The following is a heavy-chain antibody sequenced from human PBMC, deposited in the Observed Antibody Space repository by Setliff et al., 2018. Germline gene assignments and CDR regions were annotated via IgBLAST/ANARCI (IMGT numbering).Heavy chain of an antibody. CDR2: IKSSTEDAST. CDR3: ATGPRDNRNFLNWLGS. V-gene: IGHV3-15*01. J-gene: IGHJ5*01. D-gene: IGHD3-9*01. Sequence: GGSLRLSCAASGITFKNAWMTWVRQAPGKGLEWVGRIKSSTEDASTDLAAAVKGRFTMSRDDSRNTVYLQMSSLKSEDTAVYYCATGPRDNRNFLNWLGSWGQGTLVTVSS. CDR1: GITFKNAW.